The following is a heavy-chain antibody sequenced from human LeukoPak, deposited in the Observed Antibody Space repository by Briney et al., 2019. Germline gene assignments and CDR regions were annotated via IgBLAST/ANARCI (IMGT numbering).Heavy chain of an antibody. J-gene: IGHJ2*01. CDR1: GYSISSAYY. CDR3: ATSLIGSGLYFGL. Sequence: PSETLSLTCTVSGYSISSAYYWGWIRQPPGKGLEWIATIHHSGSTYYNPSLKSRVTISVDTSKNQFSLKLKSLTAADTAVYYCATSLIGSGLYFGLWGRGTPVTVSS. CDR2: IHHSGST. V-gene: IGHV4-38-2*02. D-gene: IGHD3-3*01.